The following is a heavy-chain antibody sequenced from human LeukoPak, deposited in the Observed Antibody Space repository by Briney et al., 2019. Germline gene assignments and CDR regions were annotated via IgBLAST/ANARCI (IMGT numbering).Heavy chain of an antibody. J-gene: IGHJ4*02. V-gene: IGHV3-23*01. CDR1: GFTFSSHA. Sequence: GGSLRLSCAASGFTFSSHAMSWVRRAPGKGLEWVAAISGSGGSTYYADSMKGRFTISRDNSKNTLYLQMNSLTAENTPVYYSAKAILTGYYRGYFEYWGQGTLVTVSS. CDR3: AKAILTGYYRGYFEY. D-gene: IGHD3-9*01. CDR2: ISGSGGST.